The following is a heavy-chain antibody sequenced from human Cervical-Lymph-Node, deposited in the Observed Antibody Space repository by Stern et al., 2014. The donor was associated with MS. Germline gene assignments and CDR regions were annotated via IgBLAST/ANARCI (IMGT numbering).Heavy chain of an antibody. Sequence: DQLVESGGGVVQPGTSLRLSCAASGFTFSSYGMPWVRPAPGKGLGWVALAWYDGSTAYYTNSVKGRFTISRDNSKNTLSLQMNSLTAEDTAVYYCARGHIPYAYNYLFDYWGQGTLVTVSS. CDR1: GFTFSSYG. D-gene: IGHD5-24*01. CDR3: ARGHIPYAYNYLFDY. CDR2: AWYDGSTA. V-gene: IGHV3-33*01. J-gene: IGHJ4*02.